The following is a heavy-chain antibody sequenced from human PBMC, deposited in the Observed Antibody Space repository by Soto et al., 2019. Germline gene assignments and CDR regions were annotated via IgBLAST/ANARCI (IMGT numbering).Heavy chain of an antibody. J-gene: IGHJ6*02. Sequence: EVQLVESGGGLVQAGGSLRLFCAVSGFTFSSYEMNWVRQAPGKGLEWVSYIGTSGKTIYYADSVRGRFTISRDNAKNSLYLQMNSLRAEDTAVYFCARDPAIYSGMFDYGLDVWGRGTTVTVSS. CDR1: GFTFSSYE. CDR2: IGTSGKTI. D-gene: IGHD4-4*01. CDR3: ARDPAIYSGMFDYGLDV. V-gene: IGHV3-48*03.